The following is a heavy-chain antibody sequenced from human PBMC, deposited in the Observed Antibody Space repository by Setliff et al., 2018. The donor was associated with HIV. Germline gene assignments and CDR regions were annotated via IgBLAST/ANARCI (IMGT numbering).Heavy chain of an antibody. CDR2: IYYSGNT. V-gene: IGHV4-39*01. CDR3: ARRSGGYDMFFDT. J-gene: IGHJ5*02. CDR1: GNSTTNSDYY. D-gene: IGHD2-15*01. Sequence: PSETLSLTCTVSGNSTTNSDYYWGWVRQPPGEGLEWIGSIYYSGNTYHNPSLKSRVTMAVHTSKNLLSLSLLSVTAADTAIYYCARRSGGYDMFFDTWGQGVLVT.